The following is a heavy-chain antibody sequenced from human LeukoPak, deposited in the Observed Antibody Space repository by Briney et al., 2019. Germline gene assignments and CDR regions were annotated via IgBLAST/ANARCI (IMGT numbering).Heavy chain of an antibody. CDR3: AKGMSATSGYLESEY. V-gene: IGHV3-23*01. J-gene: IGHJ4*02. D-gene: IGHD3-22*01. CDR2: ISGSGGNT. CDR1: GFTFSSYA. Sequence: GGSLRLSCAASGFTFSSYAMSWVRQSPGKGLEWVSAISGSGGNTYSADSVKGRCTISRDNSKKTLFLQMNSLRAEDTAVYYCAKGMSATSGYLESEYWGQGTLVTVSS.